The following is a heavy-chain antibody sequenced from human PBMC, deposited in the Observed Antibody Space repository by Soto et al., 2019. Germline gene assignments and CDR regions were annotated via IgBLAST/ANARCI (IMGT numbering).Heavy chain of an antibody. CDR1: GFSFSNYW. Sequence: GESLKISCKGSGFSFSNYWISWVRQMPGKGLEWMGRIDPSDSYTNYSPSFQGHVTISADKSISTAYLQWSSLKASDTAVYYCARGGTPIDYWGQGTLVTVSS. CDR3: ARGGTPIDY. V-gene: IGHV5-10-1*01. CDR2: IDPSDSYT. D-gene: IGHD3-16*01. J-gene: IGHJ4*02.